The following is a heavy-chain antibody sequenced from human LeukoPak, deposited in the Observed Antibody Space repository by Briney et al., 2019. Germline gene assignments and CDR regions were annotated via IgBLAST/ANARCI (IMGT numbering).Heavy chain of an antibody. J-gene: IGHJ4*02. Sequence: ASVKVSCKASGYTFTSYDINWVRQATGRGLEWMGWMNPNSGNTGYAQKFQGGVTITTDESASTAYMELSSLRSEDTAVYYCARDRTLYGFGEFCFDYWGQGTLVTVSS. CDR3: ARDRTLYGFGEFCFDY. CDR2: MNPNSGNT. D-gene: IGHD3-10*01. CDR1: GYTFTSYD. V-gene: IGHV1-8*01.